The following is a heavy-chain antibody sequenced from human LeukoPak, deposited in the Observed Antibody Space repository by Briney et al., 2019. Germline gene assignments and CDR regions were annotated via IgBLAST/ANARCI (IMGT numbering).Heavy chain of an antibody. CDR1: GGSISSYY. CDR2: IYYSGST. Sequence: PSETLSLTCTVSGGSISSYYWSWIRQPPGKGLEWIGYIYYSGSTNYNPSLKSRVTISVDTSKNQFSLKLSSVTAADTAVYYCAREVATITGYWYFDLWGRGTLVTVSS. D-gene: IGHD5-12*01. J-gene: IGHJ2*01. CDR3: AREVATITGYWYFDL. V-gene: IGHV4-59*12.